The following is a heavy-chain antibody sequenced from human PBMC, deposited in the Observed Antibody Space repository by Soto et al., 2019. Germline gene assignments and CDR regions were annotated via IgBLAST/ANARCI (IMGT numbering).Heavy chain of an antibody. Sequence: QVQLVQSGAEVKKPGSSVKVSCKASGGTFSSYAISWVRQAPGQGLEWMGGIIPIFGTANYAQKFQGRFTITADESTSTAYMELSSLRSEDTAVYYCATRKDYGGNSDPFEYWGQGTLVTVSS. D-gene: IGHD4-17*01. CDR1: GGTFSSYA. V-gene: IGHV1-69*01. J-gene: IGHJ4*02. CDR2: IIPIFGTA. CDR3: ATRKDYGGNSDPFEY.